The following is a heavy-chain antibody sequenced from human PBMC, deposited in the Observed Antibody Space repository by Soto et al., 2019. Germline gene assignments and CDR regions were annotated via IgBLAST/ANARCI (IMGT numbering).Heavy chain of an antibody. J-gene: IGHJ3*02. V-gene: IGHV3-15*01. D-gene: IGHD2-15*01. CDR2: IKSKTDGGTT. CDR3: TTDVGLFFDI. Sequence: WIRQPPGKGLEWVGRIKSKTDGGTTDYAAPVKGRFTISRDDSKNTLYLQMNSLKTEDTAVYYCTTDVGLFFDIWGQGTMVTVSS.